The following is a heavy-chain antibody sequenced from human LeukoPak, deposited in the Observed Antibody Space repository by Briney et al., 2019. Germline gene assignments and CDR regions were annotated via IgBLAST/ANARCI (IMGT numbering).Heavy chain of an antibody. Sequence: SETLSLTCTVSGGSISPYYWTWIRQPPGKGLEYVGYIYYTGGTNYNPSLESRVTISVDTSKNQFSLKLTSVTATDTAVYYCAREGGFYRPLDYSGQGTLVTVSS. CDR3: AREGGFYRPLDY. V-gene: IGHV4-59*12. CDR2: IYYTGGT. CDR1: GGSISPYY. D-gene: IGHD3-3*01. J-gene: IGHJ4*02.